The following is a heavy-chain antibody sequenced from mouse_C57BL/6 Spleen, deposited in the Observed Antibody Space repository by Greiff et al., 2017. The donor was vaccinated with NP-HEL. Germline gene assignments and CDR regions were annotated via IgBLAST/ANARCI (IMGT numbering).Heavy chain of an antibody. CDR2: IYPRDGST. J-gene: IGHJ4*01. Sequence: QVQLKESDAELVKPGASVKISCKVSGYTFTDHTIHWMKQRPEQGLAWIGYIYPRDGSTKYNEKFKGKATLTADKSSSTAYMQRNSLTSEDAAVYFCARGGYYYFSMDYWGQGTSVTVSS. D-gene: IGHD2-3*01. CDR1: GYTFTDHT. CDR3: ARGGYYYFSMDY. V-gene: IGHV1-78*01.